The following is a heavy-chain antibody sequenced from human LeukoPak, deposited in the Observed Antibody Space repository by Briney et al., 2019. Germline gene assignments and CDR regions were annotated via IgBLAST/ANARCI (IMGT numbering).Heavy chain of an antibody. D-gene: IGHD3-10*01. J-gene: IGHJ6*03. Sequence: SETLSLTCTVSGGSISTYYWSWIRQPPGKGLEWIGYIYYTGSTNYNPSLKSRVIISVDTSKNQFSLKLSSVTAADTAVYYCAREMEDKSFSFGELRKNYYYYMDVWGKGTTVTVSS. CDR1: GGSISTYY. CDR3: AREMEDKSFSFGELRKNYYYYMDV. V-gene: IGHV4-59*01. CDR2: IYYTGST.